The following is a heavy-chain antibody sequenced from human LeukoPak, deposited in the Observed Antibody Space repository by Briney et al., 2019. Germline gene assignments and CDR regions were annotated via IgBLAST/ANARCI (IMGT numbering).Heavy chain of an antibody. CDR2: IWYDGSNK. V-gene: IGHV3-33*01. CDR1: GFTFSSYG. CDR3: ARETRLAIRGFAKDPTNWFDP. D-gene: IGHD3-10*01. J-gene: IGHJ5*02. Sequence: PGGSLRLSCAASGFTFSSYGMHWVRQAPGKGLEWVAVIWYDGSNKYYADSVKGRFTISRDNSKNTLYLQMNSLRAEDTAVYYCARETRLAIRGFAKDPTNWFDPWGQGTLVTVSS.